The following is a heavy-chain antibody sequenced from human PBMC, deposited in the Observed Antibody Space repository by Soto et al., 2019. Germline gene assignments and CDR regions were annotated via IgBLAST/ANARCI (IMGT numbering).Heavy chain of an antibody. CDR2: ISGSGGST. D-gene: IGHD6-19*01. Sequence: EVQLLESGGDLVQPGGSLRLSCAASGSTFSSYAMSWVRQAPGKGLEWVSVISGSGGSTFYADSVKGRFTISRDKSNNTLHLQMNNLRAADTALYFCAKMSDGWYGAFHVWGQGAVVTVSS. CDR1: GSTFSSYA. V-gene: IGHV3-23*01. J-gene: IGHJ3*01. CDR3: AKMSDGWYGAFHV.